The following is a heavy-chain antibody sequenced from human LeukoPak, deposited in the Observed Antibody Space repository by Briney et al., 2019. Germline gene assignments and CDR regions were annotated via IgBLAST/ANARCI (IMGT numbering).Heavy chain of an antibody. Sequence: GGSLRLSCAASGFTFSSYWMHWVRHAPGKGLVWVSRINSGGNTTTYADSVKGRFTISIDNAKNTLYLQMNSLRAEDTGVYYCARGNYYYWGQGTLVTVSS. V-gene: IGHV3-74*01. D-gene: IGHD1-7*01. CDR3: ARGNYYY. CDR1: GFTFSSYW. J-gene: IGHJ4*02. CDR2: INSGGNTT.